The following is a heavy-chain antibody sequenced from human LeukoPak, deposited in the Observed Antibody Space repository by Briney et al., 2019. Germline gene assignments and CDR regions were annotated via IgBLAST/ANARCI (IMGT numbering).Heavy chain of an antibody. J-gene: IGHJ4*02. V-gene: IGHV1-69*01. CDR3: SLGAMTPIRFDY. D-gene: IGHD3-16*01. CDR2: IIPIFDTA. Sequence: GSSVKVSCKASGGTFSSYAISWVRQAPGQGLEWMGGIIPIFDTANYAQKFQGRVTITADESTSTAYMELSSLRSEDTAVYYCSLGAMTPIRFDYWGQGTLVTVSS. CDR1: GGTFSSYA.